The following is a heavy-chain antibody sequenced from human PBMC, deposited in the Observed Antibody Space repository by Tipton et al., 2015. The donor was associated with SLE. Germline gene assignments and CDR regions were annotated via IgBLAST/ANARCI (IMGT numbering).Heavy chain of an antibody. D-gene: IGHD6-13*01. CDR1: GGSISSGGYY. J-gene: IGHJ4*02. CDR2: IYYSGST. CDR3: ARSLPTQLVVDY. Sequence: LSLSCTVSGGSISSGGYYWSWIRQHPGKGLEWIGYIYYSGSTYYNPSLKSRVTISVDTSKNQFSLKLSSVTAADTAVYYCARSLPTQLVVDYWGQGTLVTVSS. V-gene: IGHV4-31*03.